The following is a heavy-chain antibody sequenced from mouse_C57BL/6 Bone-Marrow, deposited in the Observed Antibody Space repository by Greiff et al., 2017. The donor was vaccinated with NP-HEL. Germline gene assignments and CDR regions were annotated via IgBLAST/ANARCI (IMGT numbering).Heavy chain of an antibody. CDR1: GYTFTSYW. D-gene: IGHD2-4*01. CDR2: IHPNSGST. J-gene: IGHJ1*03. CDR3: ARDDYDVAWYFDV. Sequence: VKLQESGAELVKPGASVKLSCKASGYTFTSYWMHWVKQRPGQGLEWIGMIHPNSGSTNYNAKFKSKATLTVDKSSSTAYMQLSSLTSDDSAVYYCARDDYDVAWYFDVWGTGTTVTVSS. V-gene: IGHV1-64*01.